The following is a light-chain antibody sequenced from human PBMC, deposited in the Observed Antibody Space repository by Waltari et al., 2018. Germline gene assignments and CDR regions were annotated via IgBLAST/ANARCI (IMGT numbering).Light chain of an antibody. J-gene: IGLJ2*01. CDR2: EFN. CDR1: RSDIGGYTR. V-gene: IGLV2-14*01. Sequence: QSALTQSPSVSGYPGQSVTISCTGTRSDIGGYTRFSWYQQHPGKAPKLMIYEFNKRPSGVSDRFSGSKSGNPASLTISGLQADDEADYYCNSYTSSSTFIFGGGTRLTVL. CDR3: NSYTSSSTFI.